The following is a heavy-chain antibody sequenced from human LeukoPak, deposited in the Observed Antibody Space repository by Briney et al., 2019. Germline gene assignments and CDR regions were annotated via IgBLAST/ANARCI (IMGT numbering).Heavy chain of an antibody. V-gene: IGHV4-59*01. J-gene: IGHJ4*02. CDR3: ARAAPPGYSYALIFDY. Sequence: SETLSLTCIISGGSISSYYWSWIRQSPGKGLEWIGYITYTGSTDYDPSLKSRVTISVDTSKNQFSLKLSSVTAADTAVYYCARAAPPGYSYALIFDYWGQGNLVTVSS. D-gene: IGHD5-18*01. CDR2: ITYTGST. CDR1: GGSISSYY.